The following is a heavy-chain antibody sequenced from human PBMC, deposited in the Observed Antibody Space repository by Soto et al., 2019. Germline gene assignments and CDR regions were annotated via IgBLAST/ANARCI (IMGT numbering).Heavy chain of an antibody. Sequence: LRHSCAASGFTFSNYWMSWVRQAPGKGLEWVANIKPDGSQKWYVDSVKGRFTISRDNAKKSLYLQMNSLRAEDTAVYYCARGDYYDTSGPFSDAFDIWGQGTMVTVSS. V-gene: IGHV3-7*04. J-gene: IGHJ3*02. CDR1: GFTFSNYW. CDR3: ARGDYYDTSGPFSDAFDI. CDR2: IKPDGSQK. D-gene: IGHD3-22*01.